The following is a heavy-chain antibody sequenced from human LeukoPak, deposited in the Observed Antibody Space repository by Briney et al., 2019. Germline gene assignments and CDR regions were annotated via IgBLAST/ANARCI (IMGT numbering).Heavy chain of an antibody. Sequence: PSESLSLTCTVSGGSISSYYWSWIRQPAGKGLEWIGRIYTSGSTNYNPSLKSQVTMSVDTSKNQFSLKLSSVTAADTAVYYCARGSISASNYPLHFDYWGQGTLVTVSS. CDR3: ARGSISASNYPLHFDY. V-gene: IGHV4-4*07. J-gene: IGHJ4*02. D-gene: IGHD4-11*01. CDR2: IYTSGST. CDR1: GGSISSYY.